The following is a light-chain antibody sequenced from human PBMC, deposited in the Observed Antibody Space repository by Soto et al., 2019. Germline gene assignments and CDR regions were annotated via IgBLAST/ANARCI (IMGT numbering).Light chain of an antibody. V-gene: IGKV3-20*01. CDR1: QSVSSNY. Sequence: EIVLTQSPGTLSLPPGERATLSCRASQSVSSNYITWYQQKPGQAPRRLIFGASSRATGIPDRFSGSGSGTDFTLTISRLEPEDFAVYYCQQYGSSPSTVGQGTKVDIK. J-gene: IGKJ1*01. CDR2: GAS. CDR3: QQYGSSPST.